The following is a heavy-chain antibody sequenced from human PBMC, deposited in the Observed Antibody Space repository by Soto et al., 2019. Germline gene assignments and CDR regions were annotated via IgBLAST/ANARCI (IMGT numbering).Heavy chain of an antibody. D-gene: IGHD3-10*01. CDR2: IIPILGIA. CDR1: GGTFSSYT. CDR3: ARFRGSYGMDV. V-gene: IGHV1-69*02. Sequence: QVQLVQSGAEVKKPGSSVKVSCKASGGTFSSYTISWVRQAPGQGLEWMGRIIPILGIANYAQKFQGRVTITAYKSTSTAYMELSSLRSEDTAVYYCARFRGSYGMDVWGQGTTVTVSS. J-gene: IGHJ6*02.